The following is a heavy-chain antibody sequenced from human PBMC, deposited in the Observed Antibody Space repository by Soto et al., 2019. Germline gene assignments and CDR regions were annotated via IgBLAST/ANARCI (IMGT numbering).Heavy chain of an antibody. V-gene: IGHV3-13*01. CDR2: IGTAGDT. J-gene: IGHJ4*02. D-gene: IGHD3-10*01. CDR3: TRSPVLVRGVRAFDY. CDR1: GSTFSRYD. Sequence: GGSLRLSCAASGSTFSRYDMHWVRQATGKSLEWVSAIGTAGDTYYPGSVKGRFTISRENAKNSLYLQMNSLRAGDTAVYYCTRSPVLVRGVRAFDYWGQGTQVTVSS.